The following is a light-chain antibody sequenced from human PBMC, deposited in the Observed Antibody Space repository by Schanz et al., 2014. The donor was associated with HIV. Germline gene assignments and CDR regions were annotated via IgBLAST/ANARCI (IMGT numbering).Light chain of an antibody. J-gene: IGKJ3*01. CDR3: QQYGSSPLFT. Sequence: EIVMTQSPATLSVSPGERVTLSCRASQGVGNKLAWYQQTPGQAPRLLIYGASSRAPGIPDRFSGSGSGTDFTLTITRLEPEDLAVYYCQQYGSSPLFTFGPGTKVDIK. CDR2: GAS. V-gene: IGKV3-20*01. CDR1: QGVGNK.